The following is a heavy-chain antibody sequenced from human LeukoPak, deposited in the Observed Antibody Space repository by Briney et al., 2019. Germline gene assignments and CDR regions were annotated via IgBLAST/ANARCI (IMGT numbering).Heavy chain of an antibody. Sequence: ASVKVSCKASGGTFSSYAISWVRQAPGQGLEWMGRIIPIFGIANYAQKFQGRVTITADESTSTAYMELSSLRSEDTAVYYCARAETAAGLDAFDIWGQGTMVTVSS. V-gene: IGHV1-69*13. CDR2: IIPIFGIA. CDR1: GGTFSSYA. D-gene: IGHD6-13*01. J-gene: IGHJ3*02. CDR3: ARAETAAGLDAFDI.